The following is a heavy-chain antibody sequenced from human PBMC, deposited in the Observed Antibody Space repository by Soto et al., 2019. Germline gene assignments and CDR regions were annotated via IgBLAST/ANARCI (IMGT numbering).Heavy chain of an antibody. J-gene: IGHJ5*02. D-gene: IGHD3-10*01. CDR2: IYYSGST. Sequence: SETLSLTCTVSCGSISSYYWSWIRQPPGKGLEWIGYIYYSGSTNYNPSLKSRVTISVDTSKNQFSLKLSSVTAADTAVYYCARAILLWFGELSFFDPWGQGTLVTVSS. V-gene: IGHV4-59*01. CDR1: CGSISSYY. CDR3: ARAILLWFGELSFFDP.